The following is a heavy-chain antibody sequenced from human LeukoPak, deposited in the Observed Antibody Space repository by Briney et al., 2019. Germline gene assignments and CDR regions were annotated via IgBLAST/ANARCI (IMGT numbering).Heavy chain of an antibody. V-gene: IGHV3-23*01. CDR2: ISGDGSGT. CDR1: GFTFRTYA. D-gene: IGHD1-26*01. J-gene: IGHJ4*02. CDR3: AKGNTVVGATAFFDS. Sequence: GGSLRLSCAASGFTFRTYAMGWLRQAPGKGLEWVSAISGDGSGTYYADSVKGRFTISRDNSKNTLFLQMNSLRAEDTAVFYCAKGNTVVGATAFFDSWGQGTTVTVSS.